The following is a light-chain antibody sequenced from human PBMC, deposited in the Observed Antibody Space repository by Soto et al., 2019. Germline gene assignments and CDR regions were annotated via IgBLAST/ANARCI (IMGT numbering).Light chain of an antibody. CDR2: EGS. Sequence: QSVLTQPASVSGSPGQSITISCTGTSSDVGGYNLVTWYQQHPGKSPELMIYEGSKRPSGVSPRFSGSKSGNTASLTISGLQAEDEADYSCCSYEGNGTFVFGTGTKVTVL. CDR1: SSDVGGYNL. CDR3: CSYEGNGTFV. J-gene: IGLJ1*01. V-gene: IGLV2-23*01.